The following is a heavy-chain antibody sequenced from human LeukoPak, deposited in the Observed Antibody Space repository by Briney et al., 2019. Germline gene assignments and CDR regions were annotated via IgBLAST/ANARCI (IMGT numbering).Heavy chain of an antibody. CDR3: ARARDSGYDWIY. CDR1: GYTFTGYY. J-gene: IGHJ4*02. D-gene: IGHD5-12*01. Sequence: ASVKVSCKASGYTFTGYYMHWVRQAPGQGLEWMGWINPNSGGTNYAQKFQGRVTMTRDTSVSTAYMELSRLRSDDTAVYYCARARDSGYDWIYWGQGTLVTVSS. CDR2: INPNSGGT. V-gene: IGHV1-2*02.